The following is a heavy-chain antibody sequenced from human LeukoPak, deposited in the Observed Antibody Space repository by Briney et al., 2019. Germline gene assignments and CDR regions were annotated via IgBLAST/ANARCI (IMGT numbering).Heavy chain of an antibody. CDR2: SSGDGRTM. CDR1: GFTFRSYE. CDR3: ARGDGVATRYYYGLDV. J-gene: IGHJ6*02. V-gene: IGHV3-48*03. D-gene: IGHD5-12*01. Sequence: GGSLRPSCEASGFTFRSYEMNWVRQAPGKGLEWVSYSSGDGRTMYYADSVKGRFTISRDSGTNSLYLQMNSLRAEDTAVYYCARGDGVATRYYYGLDVWGQGTTVTVSS.